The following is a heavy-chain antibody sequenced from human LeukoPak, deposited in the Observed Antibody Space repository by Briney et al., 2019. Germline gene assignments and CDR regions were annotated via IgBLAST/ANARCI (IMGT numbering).Heavy chain of an antibody. CDR2: ISAYNSNT. Sequence: ASVKVSCKASGYTFTSYGISWVRQAPGQGLEWMGWISAYNSNTDYAQKLQGRVTMTIDTSTSTAYMELRSLRSDDTAVYHCARAGDIVVVAVAGAGYYYMDVWGKGTTVTVSS. CDR3: ARAGDIVVVAVAGAGYYYMDV. V-gene: IGHV1-18*01. D-gene: IGHD2-2*01. J-gene: IGHJ6*03. CDR1: GYTFTSYG.